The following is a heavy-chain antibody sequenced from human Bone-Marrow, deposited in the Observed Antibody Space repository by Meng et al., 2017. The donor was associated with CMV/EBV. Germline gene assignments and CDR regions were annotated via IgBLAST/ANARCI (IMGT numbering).Heavy chain of an antibody. CDR1: GYTFTSYG. CDR2: IIPIFGTA. Sequence: SVKVSCKASGYTFTSYGISWVRQAPGQGLEWMGGIIPIFGTANYAQKFQGRVTITTDESTSTAYMELSSLRSGDTAVYYCARESTVTHFYGMDVWGQGTTVTVSS. J-gene: IGHJ6*02. V-gene: IGHV1-69*05. CDR3: ARESTVTHFYGMDV. D-gene: IGHD4-11*01.